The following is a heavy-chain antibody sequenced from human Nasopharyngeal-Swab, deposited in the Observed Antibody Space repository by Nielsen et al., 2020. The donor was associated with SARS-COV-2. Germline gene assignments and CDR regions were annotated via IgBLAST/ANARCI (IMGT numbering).Heavy chain of an antibody. V-gene: IGHV3-30-3*02. D-gene: IGHD2-2*01. CDR1: GFTFKSFP. Sequence: GESLKISCATSGFTFKSFPMHWVRQGPDKGLERVAVISYDVDKTFYADSVKGRFTISRDNAKNSLFLQMNNLRVEDTALYYCAKSTMDFWGQGTTVTVSS. J-gene: IGHJ6*02. CDR2: ISYDVDKT. CDR3: AKSTMDF.